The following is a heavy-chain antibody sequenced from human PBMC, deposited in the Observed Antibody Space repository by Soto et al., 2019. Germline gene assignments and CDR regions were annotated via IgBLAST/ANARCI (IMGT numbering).Heavy chain of an antibody. D-gene: IGHD3-10*01. CDR2: VHYDQTT. Sequence: QLQLQESGPGLLKPAETLFLSCSVSGGSVGGSGYYWGWIRQSPVKGLEWIGNVHYDQTTYYSPSLESRLTLSIDIHQNNFSLKLTSVIAADTAVYYCARQRWRFGEADYWGQGTLVTVSS. J-gene: IGHJ4*02. V-gene: IGHV4-39*01. CDR3: ARQRWRFGEADY. CDR1: GGSVGGSGYY.